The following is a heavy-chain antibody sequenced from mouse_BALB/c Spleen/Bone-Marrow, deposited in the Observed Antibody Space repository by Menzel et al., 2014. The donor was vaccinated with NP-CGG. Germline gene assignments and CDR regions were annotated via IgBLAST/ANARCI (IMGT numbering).Heavy chain of an antibody. D-gene: IGHD2-1*01. J-gene: IGHJ4*01. Sequence: EVQRVESGPDLVKPSQSLSLTCTVTGYSITSGYSWHWIRQFPGNKLEWMGYIHYSGNTNYNPSLKSRISIIRDTSKNQFFLQLISVTTEDTATYYCTGGDYGSYGAMDCWGQGTSVSVSS. V-gene: IGHV3-1*02. CDR1: GYSITSGYS. CDR2: IHYSGNT. CDR3: TGGDYGSYGAMDC.